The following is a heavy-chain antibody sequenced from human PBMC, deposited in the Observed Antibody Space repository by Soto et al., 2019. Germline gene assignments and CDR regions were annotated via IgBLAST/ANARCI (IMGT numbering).Heavy chain of an antibody. D-gene: IGHD3-22*01. V-gene: IGHV1-69*06. CDR1: EDTFRNYA. CDR2: IIPIFGTA. CDR3: ASTKYDRSDYYYWYLGL. Sequence: QMELVQSGAEVKKPGSSVKVSCQASEDTFRNYAISWVRQAPGQGLEWMGGIIPIFGTANYAQKFQGRVTITADTSANTVYLELSSLRSDDTAVYYCASTKYDRSDYYYWYLGLWGRGTLVTVSS. J-gene: IGHJ2*01.